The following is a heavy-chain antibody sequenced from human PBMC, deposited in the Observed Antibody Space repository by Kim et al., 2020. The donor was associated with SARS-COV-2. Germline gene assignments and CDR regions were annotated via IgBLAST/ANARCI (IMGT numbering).Heavy chain of an antibody. Sequence: GGSLRLSCAASGFTFSSYAMSWVRQAPGKGLEWVSAISGSGGSAYYADSVKGRYTISRDNSKNTLYLQMDSLRAEDTAVYYCATLRWQQLQSGFQHWGQGTLVTVSS. CDR3: ATLRWQQLQSGFQH. D-gene: IGHD6-13*01. CDR2: ISGSGGSA. CDR1: GFTFSSYA. J-gene: IGHJ1*01. V-gene: IGHV3-23*01.